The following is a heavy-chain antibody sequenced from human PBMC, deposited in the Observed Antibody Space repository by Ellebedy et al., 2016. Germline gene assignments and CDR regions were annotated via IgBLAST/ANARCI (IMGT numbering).Heavy chain of an antibody. D-gene: IGHD1-26*01. CDR1: GDSITSFSVH. CDR2: VSDSGSS. Sequence: SETLSLTCTVSGDSITSFSVHWGWIRQPPGKGLEWIGYVSDSGSSNPNPALRGRVTISLETPKNQFSLNVRSVTAADTAVYYCARGDSGTYPVYFDYWGQGALVTVSS. V-gene: IGHV4-61*01. J-gene: IGHJ4*02. CDR3: ARGDSGTYPVYFDY.